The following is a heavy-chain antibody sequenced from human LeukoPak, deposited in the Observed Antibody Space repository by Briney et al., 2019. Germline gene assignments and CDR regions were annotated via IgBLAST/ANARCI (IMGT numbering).Heavy chain of an antibody. Sequence: ASVKVSCKASGYTFTGYYMHWVRQAPGQGLEWMGWINPNSGGTNYAQKFQGWVTMTRDTSISTAYMELSRLRSDGTAVYYCARASFSGSSLNFDYWGQGTLVTVSS. CDR1: GYTFTGYY. CDR3: ARASFSGSSLNFDY. V-gene: IGHV1-2*04. CDR2: INPNSGGT. D-gene: IGHD1-26*01. J-gene: IGHJ4*02.